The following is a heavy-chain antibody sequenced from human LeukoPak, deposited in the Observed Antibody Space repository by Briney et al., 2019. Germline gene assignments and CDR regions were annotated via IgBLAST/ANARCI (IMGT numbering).Heavy chain of an antibody. Sequence: SETLSLTCAVSGGSIGSSNWWRCVRQPPGKGLEWIGEIYHSGSTNYNPSLKSRVTISVDKAKNQFYLKMSSMTAADTAVYYCARRTHGARLYFEWLLVYWGQGTLVTVSS. V-gene: IGHV4-4*02. J-gene: IGHJ4*02. CDR3: ARRTHGARLYFEWLLVY. CDR1: GGSIGSSNW. D-gene: IGHD3-9*01. CDR2: IYHSGST.